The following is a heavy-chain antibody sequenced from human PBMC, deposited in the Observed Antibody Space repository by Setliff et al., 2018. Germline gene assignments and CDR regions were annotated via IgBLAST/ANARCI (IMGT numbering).Heavy chain of an antibody. CDR3: VRQDILTSYYMFDY. CDR2: ISCYDGNT. CDR1: GYTFNSYG. V-gene: IGHV1-18*01. D-gene: IGHD3-9*01. Sequence: ASVKVSCKASGYTFNSYGITWVRQAPGQGLEWMGWISCYDGNTRYARKIQGRATMTTDTSTTTAYMELRSLTSDDTAVYYCVRQDILTSYYMFDYWGQGTQVTVSS. J-gene: IGHJ4*02.